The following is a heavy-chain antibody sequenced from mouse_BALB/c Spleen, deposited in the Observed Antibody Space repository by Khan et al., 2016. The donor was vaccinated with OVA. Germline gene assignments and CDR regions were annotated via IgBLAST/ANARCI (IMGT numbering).Heavy chain of an antibody. CDR2: IYPGSGNT. Sequence: QVQLKESGAELARPGTSVKLSCKASGYTFTDYNINWVKQRTGQGLEWIGEIYPGSGNTYYSEKFKGKATLTADKSSSTAYMQLSSLTSEDSAVYFCVREWGAWFPYWGQGTLVTVSA. CDR1: GYTFTDYN. J-gene: IGHJ3*01. CDR3: VREWGAWFPY. V-gene: IGHV1-77*01.